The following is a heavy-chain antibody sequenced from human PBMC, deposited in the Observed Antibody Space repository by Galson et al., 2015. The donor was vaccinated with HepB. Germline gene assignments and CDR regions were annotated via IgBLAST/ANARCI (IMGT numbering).Heavy chain of an antibody. CDR1: GFTFSSYA. Sequence: SLRLSCAASGFTFSSYAMHWVRQAPGKGLEWVAVISYDGSNKYYADSVKGRFTISRDNSKNTLYLQMNSLRAEDTAVYYCARSVDTATFDYWGQGTLVTVSS. V-gene: IGHV3-30*04. CDR3: ARSVDTATFDY. CDR2: ISYDGSNK. J-gene: IGHJ4*02. D-gene: IGHD5-18*01.